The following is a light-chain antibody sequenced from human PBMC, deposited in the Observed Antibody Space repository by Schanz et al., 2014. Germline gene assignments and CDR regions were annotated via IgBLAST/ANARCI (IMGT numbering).Light chain of an antibody. V-gene: IGKV1-9*01. J-gene: IGKJ4*01. CDR2: GAS. CDR3: QQYNVYTSLT. CDR1: QGISSH. Sequence: IQLTQSPSSLSASVGDRVTITCRASQGISSHLAWYQQKPGKAPKLLIYGASTLQIGVPSRFSGSGSGTDFTLAISSLQPEDFATYYCQQYNVYTSLTFGGGTKVQIK.